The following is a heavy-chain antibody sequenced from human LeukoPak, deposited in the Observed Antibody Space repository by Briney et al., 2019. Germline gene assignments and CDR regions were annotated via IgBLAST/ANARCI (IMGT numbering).Heavy chain of an antibody. V-gene: IGHV4-4*02. CDR3: ARGPTCCSSTSCSLDY. CDR1: GGSISSSNW. Sequence: SETLSLTCAVSGGSISSSNWWSWVRQPPGKGLEWIGEIYHSGSTNYNPSLKSRVTISVDKSKNQFSLKLSSVTAADTAVYYCARGPTCCSSTSCSLDYWGQGTLVTVSS. J-gene: IGHJ4*02. CDR2: IYHSGST. D-gene: IGHD2-2*01.